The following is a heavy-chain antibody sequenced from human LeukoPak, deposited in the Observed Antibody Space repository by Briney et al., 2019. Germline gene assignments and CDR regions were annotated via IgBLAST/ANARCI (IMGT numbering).Heavy chain of an antibody. Sequence: ASVKVSCKASGGTFGSYAISWVRQATGQGLEWMGWMNPNSGNTGYAQKFQGRVTMTRNTSISTAYMELSSLRSEDTAVYYCARGQYYDSSGSVGGDYWGQGTLVTVSS. D-gene: IGHD3-22*01. CDR2: MNPNSGNT. V-gene: IGHV1-8*02. CDR1: GGTFGSYA. CDR3: ARGQYYDSSGSVGGDY. J-gene: IGHJ4*02.